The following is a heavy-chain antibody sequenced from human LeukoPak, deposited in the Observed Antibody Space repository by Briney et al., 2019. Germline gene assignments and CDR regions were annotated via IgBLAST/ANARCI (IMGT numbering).Heavy chain of an antibody. CDR1: GFIFSSYS. J-gene: IGHJ4*02. Sequence: PGGSLRLSCAASGFIFSSYSMSWVRQAPGKGLEWVSAIGGSGGNTYYADSVKGRFTISRDNAKSSLYLQMNSLRPEDTAVYYCARVDSSGWYHNDYWGQGTLVTVSS. D-gene: IGHD6-19*01. CDR2: IGGSGGNT. CDR3: ARVDSSGWYHNDY. V-gene: IGHV3-23*01.